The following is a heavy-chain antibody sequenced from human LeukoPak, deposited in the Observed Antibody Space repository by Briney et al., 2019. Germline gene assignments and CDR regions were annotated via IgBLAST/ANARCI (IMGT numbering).Heavy chain of an antibody. V-gene: IGHV3-30*04. D-gene: IGHD3-10*01. CDR2: TSFDGGNK. J-gene: IGHJ4*02. CDR1: GFTFSSYT. CDR3: ARKSLWFKYYDY. Sequence: GGSLRLSCAASGFTFSSYTMHWVRQAPDKGLEWVAATSFDGGNKYYADSVKGRFTISRDNSKNTLYLQMNSLRAEHTTVYFCARKSLWFKYYDYWGQGMLVTVSS.